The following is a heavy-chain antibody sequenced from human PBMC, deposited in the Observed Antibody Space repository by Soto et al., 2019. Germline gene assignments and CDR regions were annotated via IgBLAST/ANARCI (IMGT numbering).Heavy chain of an antibody. CDR2: IWSDGSNK. J-gene: IGHJ4*02. CDR1: GFTFTRYG. V-gene: IGHV3-33*01. Sequence: GGSLRLSCAASGFTFTRYGMHWVRQAPGKGLEWVAVIWSDGSNKYYADSVKGRFSISRDNSKNTLYLQMNSLRAEDTAVYYCARLDSGYYDYWGQGTLVTVSS. D-gene: IGHD3-22*01. CDR3: ARLDSGYYDY.